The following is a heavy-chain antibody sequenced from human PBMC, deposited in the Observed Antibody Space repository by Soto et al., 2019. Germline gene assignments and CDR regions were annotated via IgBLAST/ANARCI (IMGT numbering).Heavy chain of an antibody. CDR3: ARDRGSGSSYPYYYYAMDV. V-gene: IGHV4-39*07. Sequence: SETLSLTCTVSGGSISSSSYYWGWIRQTPGKGLEWIGSIYYSGSTYYNPSLKSRVTISVDTSKNQFSLKLRSVTAADTAVYFCARDRGSGSSYPYYYYAMDVWGQGTTVT. D-gene: IGHD3-10*01. J-gene: IGHJ6*02. CDR2: IYYSGST. CDR1: GGSISSSSYY.